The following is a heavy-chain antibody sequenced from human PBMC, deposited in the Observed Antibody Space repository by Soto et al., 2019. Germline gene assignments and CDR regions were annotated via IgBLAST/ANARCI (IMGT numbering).Heavy chain of an antibody. J-gene: IGHJ4*02. CDR3: AMDLYGGSSRFDY. D-gene: IGHD2-15*01. CDR2: ISSDGSKK. Sequence: QVQLVESGGGVVQPGRSLRLSCVASGFTFSNNGIHWVRQAPGKGLEWVAVISSDGSKKYYADSVTGRFTISRDNSKNPLYLQMNSLRAEDTAVYYCAMDLYGGSSRFDYWGQGTLVTVSS. V-gene: IGHV3-30*03. CDR1: GFTFSNNG.